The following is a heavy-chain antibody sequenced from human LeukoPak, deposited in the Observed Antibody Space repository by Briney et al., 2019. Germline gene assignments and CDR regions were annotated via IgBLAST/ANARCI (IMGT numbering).Heavy chain of an antibody. CDR2: ISAYNGNT. D-gene: IGHD6-25*01. CDR1: GYTFTGYY. CDR3: ARDLTGYSSED. V-gene: IGHV1-18*04. J-gene: IGHJ4*02. Sequence: ASVKVSCKAYGYTFTGYYMHWVRLAPGQGLEWMGWISAYNGNTNYAQKLQGRVTMTTDTSTSTAYMELRSLRSDDTAVYYCARDLTGYSSEDWGQGTLVTVSS.